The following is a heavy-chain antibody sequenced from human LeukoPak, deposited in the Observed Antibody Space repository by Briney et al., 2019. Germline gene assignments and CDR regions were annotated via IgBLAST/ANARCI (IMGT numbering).Heavy chain of an antibody. D-gene: IGHD3-10*01. CDR2: ILRILGTA. J-gene: IGHJ6*03. Sequence: GSSVKVSCKASGGTFSSYAISWVRQAPGQGLEWMGGILRILGTANYAQKFQGRVTITTDESTSTAYMELSSLRSEDTAVYYCARGLWFGELFGYYYMDVWGKGTTVTVSS. CDR3: ARGLWFGELFGYYYMDV. CDR1: GGTFSSYA. V-gene: IGHV1-69*05.